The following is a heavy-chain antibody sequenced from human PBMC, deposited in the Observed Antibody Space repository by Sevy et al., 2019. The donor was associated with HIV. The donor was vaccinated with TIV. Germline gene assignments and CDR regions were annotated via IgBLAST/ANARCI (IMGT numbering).Heavy chain of an antibody. CDR2: INPNSGGT. CDR3: ARDIEWLVPYYFDY. Sequence: ASVKVSCKASGYTFTGYYMHWVRQAPGQGLEWMGWINPNSGGTNYAQKFQGRVTMTRDTSISTAYMELSRLRSDDTAVYYCARDIEWLVPYYFDYWGQGTLVTVSS. V-gene: IGHV1-2*02. J-gene: IGHJ4*02. D-gene: IGHD6-19*01. CDR1: GYTFTGYY.